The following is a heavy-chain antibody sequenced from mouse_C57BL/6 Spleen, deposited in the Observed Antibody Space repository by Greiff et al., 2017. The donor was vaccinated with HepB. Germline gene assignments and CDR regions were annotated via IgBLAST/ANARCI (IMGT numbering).Heavy chain of an antibody. CDR2: INPSSGYT. Sequence: VQLQQSGAELAKPGASVKLSCKASGYTFTSYWMHWVKQSPGQGLEWIGYINPSSGYTKYNQKFKDKATLTADKSSSTAYMQLSSLTYEDSAVYYCASNYYGSSYFDYWGQGTTLTVSS. D-gene: IGHD1-1*01. CDR3: ASNYYGSSYFDY. V-gene: IGHV1-7*01. J-gene: IGHJ2*01. CDR1: GYTFTSYW.